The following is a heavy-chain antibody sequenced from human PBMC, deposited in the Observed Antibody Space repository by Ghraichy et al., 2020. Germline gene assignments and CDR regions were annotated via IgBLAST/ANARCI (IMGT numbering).Heavy chain of an antibody. J-gene: IGHJ2*01. D-gene: IGHD3-22*01. Sequence: GRGRGGVGGIGYSGGSDYHPSLKSRVTISVDTSKNQFSLKLSSVTAADTAVYYCARPSDYDSSGAFDLWGRGTLVTVSS. CDR3: ARPSDYDSSGAFDL. CDR2: IGYSGGS. V-gene: IGHV4-39*01.